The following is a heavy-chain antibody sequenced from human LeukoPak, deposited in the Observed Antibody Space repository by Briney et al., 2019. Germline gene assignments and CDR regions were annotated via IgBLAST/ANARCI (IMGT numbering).Heavy chain of an antibody. CDR2: ISYDGSNK. J-gene: IGHJ6*03. V-gene: IGHV3-30*04. CDR3: ARDKLRGSAGNYYYMDV. CDR1: GFTFSSYA. Sequence: QHGGSLRLSCAASGFTFSSYAMHWVRQAPGKGLEWVAVISYDGSNKYYADSVKARFTISRDNSKNTLYLQMNSLSADDTAVYYCARDKLRGSAGNYYYMDVWGKGTTVTVSS. D-gene: IGHD1-26*01.